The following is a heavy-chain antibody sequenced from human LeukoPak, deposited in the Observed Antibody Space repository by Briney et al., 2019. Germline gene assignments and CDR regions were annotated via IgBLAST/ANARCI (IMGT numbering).Heavy chain of an antibody. Sequence: GASVKVSCKASGYTFTGYYMHWVRQAPGQGLEWMGWINPNSGGTNYAQKFQGRVTMTRDTSISTAYMELSRLRSDDTAVYYCASSGGLARFLEWLLDYWGQGTLVTVSS. CDR2: INPNSGGT. D-gene: IGHD3-3*01. J-gene: IGHJ4*02. V-gene: IGHV1-2*02. CDR1: GYTFTGYY. CDR3: ASSGGLARFLEWLLDY.